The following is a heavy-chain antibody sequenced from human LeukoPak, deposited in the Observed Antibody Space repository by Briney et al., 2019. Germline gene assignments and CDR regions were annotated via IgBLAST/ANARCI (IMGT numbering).Heavy chain of an antibody. CDR1: GFTFSSYA. Sequence: GGSLRLSCAAPGFTFSSYAMSWVRQAPGKGLEWVSAISGSGGSTYYADSVKGRFTISRDNSKNTLYLQMNSLRAEDTAVYYCAKEYSSSWYFHDAFDIWGQGTMVTVSS. V-gene: IGHV3-23*01. CDR2: ISGSGGST. CDR3: AKEYSSSWYFHDAFDI. D-gene: IGHD6-13*01. J-gene: IGHJ3*02.